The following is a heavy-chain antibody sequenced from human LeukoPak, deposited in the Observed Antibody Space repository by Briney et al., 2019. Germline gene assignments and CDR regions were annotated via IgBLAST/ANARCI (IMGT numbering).Heavy chain of an antibody. Sequence: SQTLSLTCAISGDSVSSNSAAWNWIRQSPWRGLEWLGSTYYSSKWYNDYSLSVKSRITINPDTSKNQFSLQLTSVTPEDAAVYYCAKVRTFGDYWFDYWGQGTLVTVSS. D-gene: IGHD4-17*01. CDR1: GDSVSSNSAA. V-gene: IGHV6-1*01. CDR2: TYYSSKWYN. J-gene: IGHJ4*02. CDR3: AKVRTFGDYWFDY.